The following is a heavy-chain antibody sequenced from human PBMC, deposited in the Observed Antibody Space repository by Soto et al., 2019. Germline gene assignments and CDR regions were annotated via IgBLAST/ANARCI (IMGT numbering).Heavy chain of an antibody. D-gene: IGHD1-20*01. Sequence: EVQLVESGGGLVKPGGSLRLSCAASGFTFSSFTMNWVRQAPGKGREWVSSIDTSSTYMYYADSVTGRFTISRDNAKKSAYLQILSLRAEDTAVYYCATEKGSYSWNAGLMDVWGQGTTVTVSS. CDR1: GFTFSSFT. CDR2: IDTSSTYM. V-gene: IGHV3-21*02. J-gene: IGHJ6*02. CDR3: ATEKGSYSWNAGLMDV.